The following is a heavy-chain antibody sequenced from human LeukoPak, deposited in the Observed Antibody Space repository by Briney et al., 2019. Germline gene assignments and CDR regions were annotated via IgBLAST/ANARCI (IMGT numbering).Heavy chain of an antibody. V-gene: IGHV3-23*01. D-gene: IGHD3-22*01. CDR2: ISGSGGST. J-gene: IGHJ4*02. CDR1: GFTFSSYA. CDR3: AKDYYDSSGYYYAHSDY. Sequence: GGSLRLSCAASGFTFSSYAMSWVRQAPGKGLEWVSAISGSGGSTYYADSVKGRFTISRDNSKNTLYLQMNSLRAEDTAVYYCAKDYYDSSGYYYAHSDYWGQGTLVTVSS.